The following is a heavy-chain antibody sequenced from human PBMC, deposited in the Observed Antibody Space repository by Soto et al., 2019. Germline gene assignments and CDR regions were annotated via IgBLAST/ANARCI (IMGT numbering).Heavy chain of an antibody. CDR1: GFTFSSYG. D-gene: IGHD6-19*01. CDR3: AKDRYSSPVLDYFDY. CDR2: ISYDGSNK. V-gene: IGHV3-30*18. Sequence: PGESLKISCAASGFTFSSYGMHWVRQAPGKGLEWVAVISYDGSNKYYADSVKGRFTISRDNSKNTLYLQMNSLRAEDTAVYYCAKDRYSSPVLDYFDYWGQGTLVTVSS. J-gene: IGHJ4*02.